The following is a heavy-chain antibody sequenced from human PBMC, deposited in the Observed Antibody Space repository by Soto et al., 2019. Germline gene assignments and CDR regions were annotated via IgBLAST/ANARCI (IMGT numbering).Heavy chain of an antibody. CDR2: INPSGGST. V-gene: IGHV1-46*03. CDR1: GYTFTSYY. Sequence: QVQLVQSGAEVKKPGASVKVSCKASGYTFTSYYMHWVRQAPGQGLEWMGIINPSGGSTSYAQKFQGRVTMTRDTSTSTVYMELSSLRSEDTAVYYCARDFGTREHPDYFDYWGQGTLVTVSS. J-gene: IGHJ4*02. CDR3: ARDFGTREHPDYFDY. D-gene: IGHD1-26*01.